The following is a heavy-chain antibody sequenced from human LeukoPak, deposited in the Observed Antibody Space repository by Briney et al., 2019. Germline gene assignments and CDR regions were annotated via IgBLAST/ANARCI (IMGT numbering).Heavy chain of an antibody. D-gene: IGHD3-10*01. CDR1: GFTFSSYS. J-gene: IGHJ4*02. CDR3: ARDGMVRGVFGR. CDR2: ISSSSYI. Sequence: GGSLRLSCAASGFTFSSYSMNWVRQAPGKGLEWVSSISSSSYIYYADSVKGRFTISRDNAKNSLYLQMNSLRAEYTAVYYCARDGMVRGVFGRWGQGTLVTVSS. V-gene: IGHV3-21*01.